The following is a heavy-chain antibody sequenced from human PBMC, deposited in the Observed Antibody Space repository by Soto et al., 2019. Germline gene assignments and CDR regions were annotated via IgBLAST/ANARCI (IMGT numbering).Heavy chain of an antibody. V-gene: IGHV3-15*07. J-gene: IGHJ6*02. CDR1: GFTFSNAW. Sequence: EVQLVESGGGLVTPGGSLRLSCAASGFTFSNAWMNWVRQAPGKGLEWVGLIKMKSEGATRHYAAPVNGRFTISRDDSKSTLYLQMSSLKTEDTAVYYCTTLGSHYYYHNFDVWGQGTTVTVSS. CDR2: IKMKSEGATR. CDR3: TTLGSHYYYHNFDV.